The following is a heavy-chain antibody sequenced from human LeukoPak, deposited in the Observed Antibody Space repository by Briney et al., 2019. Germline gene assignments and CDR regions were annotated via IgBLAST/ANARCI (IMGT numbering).Heavy chain of an antibody. V-gene: IGHV3-30*18. CDR2: ISYDGRNK. Sequence: GGSLRLSCAASGFTFSSYGMHWVRQAPGKGLEWVAVISYDGRNKYYADSVKGRFTISRDNSKNTLYLQMNSLRAEDTAVYYCAKDSWVAAADYWGQGTLVTVSS. CDR3: AKDSWVAAADY. J-gene: IGHJ4*02. CDR1: GFTFSSYG. D-gene: IGHD6-13*01.